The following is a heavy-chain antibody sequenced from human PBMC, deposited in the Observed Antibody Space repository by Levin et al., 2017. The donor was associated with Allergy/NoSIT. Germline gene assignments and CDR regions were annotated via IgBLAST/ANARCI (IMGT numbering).Heavy chain of an antibody. V-gene: IGHV3-48*01. CDR2: ISDSSNMI. J-gene: IGHJ3*02. D-gene: IGHD3-3*01. CDR1: GFTFRSYS. Sequence: SCAASGFTFRSYSMNWVRQAPGKGLEWLSYISDSSNMIYYADSVKGRFTISRDNAKNSLYLQMNSLRADDTAVYYCVRDYHDVWSGYYPDAFDIWGRGTVVTVSS. CDR3: VRDYHDVWSGYYPDAFDI.